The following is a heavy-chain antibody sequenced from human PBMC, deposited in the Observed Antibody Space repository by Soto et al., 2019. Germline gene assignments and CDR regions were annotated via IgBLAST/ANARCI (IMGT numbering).Heavy chain of an antibody. D-gene: IGHD6-19*01. J-gene: IGHJ4*02. Sequence: EVQLLESGGGLVQPGGSLRLSCAASGFTFSSYAMSWVRQAPGKGLEWVSAISGSGVSTYYADSVKGRFTISRDNSKNTLYLKMNSLGAGDTAVDCCAKEGEHSSGWANFDDWGQGTLITFSS. CDR1: GFTFSSYA. V-gene: IGHV3-23*01. CDR2: ISGSGVST. CDR3: AKEGEHSSGWANFDD.